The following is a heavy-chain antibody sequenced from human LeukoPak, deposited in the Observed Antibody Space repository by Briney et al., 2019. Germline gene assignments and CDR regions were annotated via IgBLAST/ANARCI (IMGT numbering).Heavy chain of an antibody. Sequence: GGSLRLSCAASGFTFSSYGMSWVRQAPGKGLEWVSAISGSGGSTYYADSVKGRFTISRDNAKNSLYLEMNSLRAEDTALYFCAKDMVVWFGEFAFDYWGQGTPVTVSS. CDR1: GFTFSSYG. V-gene: IGHV3-23*01. D-gene: IGHD3-10*01. CDR3: AKDMVVWFGEFAFDY. CDR2: ISGSGGST. J-gene: IGHJ4*02.